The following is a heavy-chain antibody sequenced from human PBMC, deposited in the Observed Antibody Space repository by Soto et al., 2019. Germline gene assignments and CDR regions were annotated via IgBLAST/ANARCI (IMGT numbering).Heavy chain of an antibody. CDR3: VTVVAIPGSPDN. Sequence: QVQLVQSGAEVRQPASSVKVSCKTSGGTFSSYAISWVRQAPGQGLEWMGVIVPIVDTSTYAQKFQGRVTITADDSNSTVYMELRSLRSDDKAVYSCVTVVAIPGSPDNWGQGTLVTVSS. V-gene: IGHV1-69*12. CDR2: IVPIVDTS. J-gene: IGHJ4*02. D-gene: IGHD2-15*01. CDR1: GGTFSSYA.